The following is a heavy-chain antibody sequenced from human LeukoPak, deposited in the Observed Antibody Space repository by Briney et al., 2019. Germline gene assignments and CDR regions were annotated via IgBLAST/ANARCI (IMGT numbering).Heavy chain of an antibody. CDR3: ARAGPDSSGYPPFDY. D-gene: IGHD3-22*01. CDR2: MNPNSVNT. J-gene: IGHJ4*02. V-gene: IGHV1-8*01. Sequence: ASVRVSCTASGYTFTIYDINWVRQAPGHGLEWMGWMNPNSVNTGYAQKFQGRVTITRNTSISTAYMELSSLRSEDTAVYYGARAGPDSSGYPPFDYWGQGTLVTVSS. CDR1: GYTFTIYD.